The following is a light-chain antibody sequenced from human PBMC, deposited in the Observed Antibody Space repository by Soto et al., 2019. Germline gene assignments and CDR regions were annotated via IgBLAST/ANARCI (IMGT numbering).Light chain of an antibody. J-gene: IGKJ3*01. CDR1: KTIISN. CDR3: QQYNNWPPFT. Sequence: DILMTPSPSTLSVSPGERATLSCWASKTIISNLAWYQPNPVQSPRLLLYGASTRSAGIPARFSGSGSGTAFALTISSLQSEDFAVYYCQQYNNWPPFTFGPGTKVDI. V-gene: IGKV3-15*01. CDR2: GAS.